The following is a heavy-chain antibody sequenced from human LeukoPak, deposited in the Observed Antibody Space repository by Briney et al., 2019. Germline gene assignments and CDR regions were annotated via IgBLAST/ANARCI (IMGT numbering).Heavy chain of an antibody. Sequence: SETLSLTCTVSGGSIRSYWSWIRQPPGKGLEWIGEINHSGSTNYNPSLKSRVTISVDTSKNQFSLKLSSVTAADTAVYYCAAGAPGAYYYYYYMDVWGKGTTVTVSS. V-gene: IGHV4-34*01. D-gene: IGHD3-10*01. J-gene: IGHJ6*03. CDR2: INHSGST. CDR3: AAGAPGAYYYYYYMDV. CDR1: GGSIRSY.